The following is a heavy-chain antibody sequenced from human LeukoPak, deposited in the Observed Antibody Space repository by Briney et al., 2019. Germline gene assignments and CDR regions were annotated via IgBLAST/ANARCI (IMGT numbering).Heavy chain of an antibody. CDR3: ARVVGSIRVALWFGELLYPLPMDV. V-gene: IGHV1-18*01. J-gene: IGHJ6*03. CDR1: GYTFTSYG. D-gene: IGHD3-10*01. CDR2: ISAYNGNT. Sequence: ASVKVSCKASGYTFTSYGISWVRQAPGQGLEWMGWISAYNGNTNYAQKLRGRVTMTTDTSTSTAYMELRSLRSDDTAVYYCARVVGSIRVALWFGELLYPLPMDVWGKGTTVTISS.